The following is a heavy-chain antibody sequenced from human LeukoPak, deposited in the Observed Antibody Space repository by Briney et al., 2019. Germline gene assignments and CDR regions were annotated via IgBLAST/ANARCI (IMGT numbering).Heavy chain of an antibody. CDR1: GFTFSSYG. CDR2: ISYDGSNK. D-gene: IGHD3-3*01. Sequence: GRSLRLSCAASGFTFSSYGMHWVRQAPGKGLEWVAVISYDGSNKYYAGSVKGRFTISRDNSKNTLYLQMNSLSAEDTAVYYCAKDQGVIFEYFDYWGQGTLVTVSS. CDR3: AKDQGVIFEYFDY. J-gene: IGHJ4*02. V-gene: IGHV3-30*18.